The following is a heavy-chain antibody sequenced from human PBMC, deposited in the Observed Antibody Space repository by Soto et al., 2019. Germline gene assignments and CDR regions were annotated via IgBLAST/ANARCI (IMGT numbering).Heavy chain of an antibody. V-gene: IGHV3-73*01. CDR1: GFTFSDSA. CDR2: IRSKASGYVT. CDR3: TRVETTPFDF. D-gene: IGHD1-7*01. Sequence: QPGGSLRLSCAASGFTFSDSAIHWVRQASGKGLEWVGRIRSKASGYVTAYAASVRGRITIFRDDSKNTAYLQMNSLKIDDTAVYYCTRVETTPFDFWGQGTLVTVYS. J-gene: IGHJ4*02.